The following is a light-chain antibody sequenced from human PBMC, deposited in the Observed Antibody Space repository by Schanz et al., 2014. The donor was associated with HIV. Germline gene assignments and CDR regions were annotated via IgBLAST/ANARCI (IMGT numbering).Light chain of an antibody. J-gene: IGKJ2*01. Sequence: EIVLTQSPATLSLSPGERAALSYRASQSFSSSHLAWYQQKPGQAPRLLIYDASNRATGIPDRFSGSGSGTDFTLTISRLEPADFAVYYCQQYGSSPPEYTFGQGTKLEIK. CDR2: DAS. V-gene: IGKV3-20*01. CDR3: QQYGSSPPEYT. CDR1: QSFSSSH.